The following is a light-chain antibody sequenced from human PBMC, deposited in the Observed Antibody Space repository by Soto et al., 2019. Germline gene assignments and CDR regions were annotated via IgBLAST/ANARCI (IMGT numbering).Light chain of an antibody. V-gene: IGKV1-39*01. CDR2: AAS. J-gene: IGKJ4*01. CDR1: QSISTY. CDR3: QQSYHTPLT. Sequence: DIQMTQSPSSLSASVGDRFTITFLASQSISTYLNWYHQKPEKAPKLLIYAASSLQSGVPSRFSGSGSGTDFTLTISSLQPEDFATYYCQQSYHTPLTFGGGTKVDIK.